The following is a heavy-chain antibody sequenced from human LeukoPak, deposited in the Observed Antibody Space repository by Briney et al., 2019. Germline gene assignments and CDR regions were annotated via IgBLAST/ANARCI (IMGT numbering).Heavy chain of an antibody. Sequence: PSETLSLTCTVSGGSISSSSYYWGWIRQPPGKGREWIGSIYYSGSTYYNPFLKRRVTISVHTSKNQFSLKLSSVTAADTAVYYCARHVESSAPDYWGQGTLVTVSS. CDR1: GGSISSSSYY. J-gene: IGHJ4*02. CDR2: IYYSGST. CDR3: ARHVESSAPDY. V-gene: IGHV4-39*01. D-gene: IGHD6-19*01.